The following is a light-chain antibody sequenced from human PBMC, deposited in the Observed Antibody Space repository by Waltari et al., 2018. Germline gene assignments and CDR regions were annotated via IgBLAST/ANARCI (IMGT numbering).Light chain of an antibody. CDR2: YAD. J-gene: IGKJ2*01. CDR3: QQGNSYPYT. V-gene: IGKV1-17*01. CDR1: QDITNY. Sequence: DIQMSQSPSSLSASVGDRVTITCRASQDITNYLNWYQQKPGKAPKLLIYYADTLASGVPSRFSGSGSGTEFTLTISSLQPEDFASYYCQQGNSYPYTFGQGTEVEIK.